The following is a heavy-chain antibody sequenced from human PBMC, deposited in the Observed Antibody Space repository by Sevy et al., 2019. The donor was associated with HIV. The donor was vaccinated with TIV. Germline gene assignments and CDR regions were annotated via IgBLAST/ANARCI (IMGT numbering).Heavy chain of an antibody. V-gene: IGHV4-59*11. CDR3: AGENAWGRGYS. CDR2: IYYNGHI. J-gene: IGHJ4*02. Sequence: SETLSLTCTVSGGSITSLYWNWIRQPPGKGLEWIANIYYNGHINYNPPLKSRVTLSLDTSNNLFSLRLSSVTAADTAMYYCAGENAWGRGYSWGQGTLVTVSS. D-gene: IGHD1-26*01. CDR1: GGSITSLY.